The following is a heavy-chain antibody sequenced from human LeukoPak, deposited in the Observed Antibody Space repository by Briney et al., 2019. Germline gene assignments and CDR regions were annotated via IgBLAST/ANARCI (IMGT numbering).Heavy chain of an antibody. V-gene: IGHV4-39*07. CDR3: ANRVDYGGNRRYFQH. CDR1: GGSISSSSYY. J-gene: IGHJ1*01. Sequence: SETLSLTCTVSGGSISSSSYYWGWIRQPPGKGLEWIGSIYYTGNTYYNPSLKSRVTISVDTSKNQFSLKLSSVTAADTAVYYCANRVDYGGNRRYFQHWGQGTLVTVSS. D-gene: IGHD4-23*01. CDR2: IYYTGNT.